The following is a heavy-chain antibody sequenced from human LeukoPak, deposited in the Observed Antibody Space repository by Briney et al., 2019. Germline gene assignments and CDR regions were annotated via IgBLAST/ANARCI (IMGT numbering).Heavy chain of an antibody. Sequence: PGGSLRLSCATSGFKFEDYGMNWVRQAPGKGLEWVSSISSSSSYIYYADSVKGRFTISRDNAKNSLYLQMNSLRAEDTAVYYCARVAKYSSLPVYWGQGTLVTVSS. V-gene: IGHV3-21*01. D-gene: IGHD6-6*01. CDR2: ISSSSSYI. J-gene: IGHJ4*02. CDR3: ARVAKYSSLPVY. CDR1: GFKFEDYG.